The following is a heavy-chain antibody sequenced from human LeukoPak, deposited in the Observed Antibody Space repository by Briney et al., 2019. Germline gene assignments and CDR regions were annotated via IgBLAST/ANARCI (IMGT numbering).Heavy chain of an antibody. J-gene: IGHJ4*02. V-gene: IGHV6-1*01. CDR1: GDSVSSNSAA. Sequence: SQTLSLTCAISGDSVSSNSAAWNWIRQSPSRGLEWLGRTYYRSKWYNDYAVSVKSRITINPDTSKNQFSLQLNSVTAADTAVYYCARGGDSGSGSYYLGGDYWGQGTLVTVSS. D-gene: IGHD3-10*01. CDR2: TYYRSKWYN. CDR3: ARGGDSGSGSYYLGGDY.